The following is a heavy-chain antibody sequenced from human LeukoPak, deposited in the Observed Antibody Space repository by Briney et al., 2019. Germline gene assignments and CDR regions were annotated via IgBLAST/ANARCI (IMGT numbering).Heavy chain of an antibody. J-gene: IGHJ6*02. Sequence: ASVKVSCKASGYTFTGYYMHWVRQAPGQGLEWMGWINPNSGGINYAQKFQGRVTMTRDTSISTAYMELSRLRSDDTAVYYCARDRAPDFWSGYAVYYYGMDVWGQGTTVTVSS. CDR1: GYTFTGYY. CDR2: INPNSGGI. D-gene: IGHD3-3*01. CDR3: ARDRAPDFWSGYAVYYYGMDV. V-gene: IGHV1-2*02.